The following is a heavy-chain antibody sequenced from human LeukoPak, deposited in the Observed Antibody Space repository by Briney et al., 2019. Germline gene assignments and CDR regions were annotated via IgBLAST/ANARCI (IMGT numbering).Heavy chain of an antibody. CDR1: GYTFTGYY. J-gene: IGHJ3*02. D-gene: IGHD3-10*01. CDR3: ARATAFLLWFGELMGAFDI. Sequence: ASVKVSCKASGYTFTGYYMHWERQAPGQGLEWMGWINPNSGGTNYAQKFQGRVTMTRDTSISTAYMELSRLRSDDTAVYYCARATAFLLWFGELMGAFDIWGQGTMVTVSS. CDR2: INPNSGGT. V-gene: IGHV1-2*02.